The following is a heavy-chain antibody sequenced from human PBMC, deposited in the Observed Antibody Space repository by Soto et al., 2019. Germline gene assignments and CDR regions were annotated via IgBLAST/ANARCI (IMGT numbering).Heavy chain of an antibody. CDR3: ARTYYDILTGEFYYFDY. CDR2: IFSNDEK. Sequence: QVTLKESGPVLVKPTETLTLTCTVSGFSLSNARMGVSWIRQPPGKALEWLAHIFSNDEKSYSTSLKSRLTISKDTSKSQVVLTMTNMEPVDTATYYCARTYYDILTGEFYYFDYWGQGTLVTVSS. J-gene: IGHJ4*02. CDR1: GFSLSNARMG. D-gene: IGHD3-9*01. V-gene: IGHV2-26*01.